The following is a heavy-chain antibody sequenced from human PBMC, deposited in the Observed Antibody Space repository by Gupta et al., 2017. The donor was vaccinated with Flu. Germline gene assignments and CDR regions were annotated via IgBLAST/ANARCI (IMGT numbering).Heavy chain of an antibody. D-gene: IGHD6-19*01. CDR3: AMGDSAVAGTNDAFDI. CDR1: GSTFSSYV. J-gene: IGHJ3*02. Sequence: QLQRMECGGGVVQPGRSQSLSCVPSGSTFSSYVWPGVSQHPGKGLEWMAVIWYDGSNKYYADSVKGRFTISRDKSKNTLYLQMNSLRAEDTAVYYCAMGDSAVAGTNDAFDIWGQGTMVTGSS. CDR2: IWYDGSNK. V-gene: IGHV3-33*01.